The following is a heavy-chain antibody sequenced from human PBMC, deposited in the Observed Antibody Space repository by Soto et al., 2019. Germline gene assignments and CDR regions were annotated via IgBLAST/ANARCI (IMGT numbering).Heavy chain of an antibody. D-gene: IGHD3-22*01. J-gene: IGHJ6*02. CDR3: ARTYHYDSLGKTYFYYGMDA. Sequence: GASVKVSCKASGGTFDNYAITWVRQAPGQGLEWMAGIIPMLDSANYAEKFQDRVTITADESTSTVYMEVSSLRSEDTAVYYCARTYHYDSLGKTYFYYGMDAWGQGTTVTVSS. CDR1: GGTFDNYA. V-gene: IGHV1-69*13. CDR2: IIPMLDSA.